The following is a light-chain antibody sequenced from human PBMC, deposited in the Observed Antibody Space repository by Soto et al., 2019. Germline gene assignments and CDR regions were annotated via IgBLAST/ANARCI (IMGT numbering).Light chain of an antibody. CDR1: SSNIGSNT. J-gene: IGLJ1*01. CDR2: SNN. CDR3: AAWDDSLNGRSV. Sequence: QSVLTQPPSASGTPGQRVTISCSGSSSNIGSNTVNWYQQLPGTAPKLLIYSNNQRPSGVPDRFSGSKSGTSASLAISGLQSEDEADYYCAAWDDSLNGRSVFGTVTKLTVL. V-gene: IGLV1-44*01.